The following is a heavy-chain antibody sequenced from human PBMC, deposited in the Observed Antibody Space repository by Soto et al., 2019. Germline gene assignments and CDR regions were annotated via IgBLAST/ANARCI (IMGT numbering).Heavy chain of an antibody. CDR1: GFTFSDYY. D-gene: IGHD3-10*01. CDR2: ISSSSSYT. CDR3: ARAYYYGSGSYPFYFDY. J-gene: IGHJ4*02. V-gene: IGHV3-11*06. Sequence: VGSLRLSGAASGFTFSDYYMSWIRQARGKGLEWVSYISSSSSYTNYADSVKGRFTISRDNAKNSLYLQMNSLRAEDTAVYYCARAYYYGSGSYPFYFDYWGQGTLVTVSS.